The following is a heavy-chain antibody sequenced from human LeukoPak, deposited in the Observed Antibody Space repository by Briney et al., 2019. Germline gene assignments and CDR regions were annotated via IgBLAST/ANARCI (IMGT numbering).Heavy chain of an antibody. CDR2: IYYSGST. D-gene: IGHD6-19*01. V-gene: IGHV4-39*07. CDR3: ASERSGWPNYFDY. Sequence: SETLSLTCTVSGGSISSSSYYWGWIRQPPGKGLEWIGSIYYSGSTYYNPSLKSRVTISPDTSKNQFSLKLSSVTAADTAMYYCASERSGWPNYFDYWGQGILVTVSS. J-gene: IGHJ4*02. CDR1: GGSISSSSYY.